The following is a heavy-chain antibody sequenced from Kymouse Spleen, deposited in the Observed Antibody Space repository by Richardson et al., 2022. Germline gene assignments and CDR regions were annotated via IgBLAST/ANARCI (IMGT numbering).Heavy chain of an antibody. Sequence: QVQLVESGGGVVQPGRSLRLSCAASGFTFSSYGMHWVRQAPGKGLEWVAVIWYDGSNKYYADSVKGRFTISRDNSKNTLYLQMNSLRAEDTAVYYCARDWRDFWSGYPFDYWGQGTLVTVSS. CDR3: ARDWRDFWSGYPFDY. D-gene: IGHD3-3*01. CDR2: IWYDGSNK. V-gene: IGHV3-33*01. J-gene: IGHJ4*02. CDR1: GFTFSSYG.